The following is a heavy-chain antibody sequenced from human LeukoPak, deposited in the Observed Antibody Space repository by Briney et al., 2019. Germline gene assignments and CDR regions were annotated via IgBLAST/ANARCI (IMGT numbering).Heavy chain of an antibody. J-gene: IGHJ3*02. CDR2: ISSSSSYI. Sequence: PGRSLRLSCAASGFTFNTYTMNWVRQAPGKGLEWVSSISSSSSYIYYADSVKGRFTISRDNAKNSLYLQMNSLRAEDTAVYYCARDIEIPAAMPGRAFDIWGQGTMVTVSS. D-gene: IGHD2-2*01. CDR3: ARDIEIPAAMPGRAFDI. CDR1: GFTFNTYT. V-gene: IGHV3-21*01.